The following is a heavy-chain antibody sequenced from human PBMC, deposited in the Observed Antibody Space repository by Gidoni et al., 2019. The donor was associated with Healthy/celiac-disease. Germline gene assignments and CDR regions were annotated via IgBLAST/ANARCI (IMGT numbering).Heavy chain of an antibody. V-gene: IGHV3-15*01. D-gene: IGHD4-17*01. CDR3: TTSTVTTTLNYYYGMDV. CDR2: IKSKTDGGTT. CDR1: GFTFSNAW. Sequence: EVQLVESGGGLVKPGGSLRLSCAASGFTFSNAWMSWVRQAPGKGLEWVGRIKSKTDGGTTDYAAPVKGRFTISRDDSKNTLYLQMNSLKTEDTAVYYCTTSTVTTTLNYYYGMDVWGQGTTVTVSS. J-gene: IGHJ6*02.